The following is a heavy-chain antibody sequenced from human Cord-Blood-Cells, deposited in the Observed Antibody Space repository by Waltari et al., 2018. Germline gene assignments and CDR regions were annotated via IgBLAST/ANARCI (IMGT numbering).Heavy chain of an antibody. J-gene: IGHJ3*02. V-gene: IGHV1-2*02. CDR3: AFGCPMVRGALYAFDI. Sequence: QVQLVQSGAEVKKPGASVKVSCKASGYTFTGYYMHWVRQAPGQGLEWMGWINPNSGGTNYAQKFQGRVTMTRDTSISTAYMELSRLRSDDTAVYYCAFGCPMVRGALYAFDIWGQGTMVTVSS. CDR2: INPNSGGT. CDR1: GYTFTGYY. D-gene: IGHD3-10*01.